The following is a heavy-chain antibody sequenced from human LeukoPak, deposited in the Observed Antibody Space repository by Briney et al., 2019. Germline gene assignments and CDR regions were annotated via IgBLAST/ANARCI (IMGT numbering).Heavy chain of an antibody. Sequence: GGSLRLSCAASGFNFNTYEMNWVRQAPGKGLEWVSYICGRGTTKYYADSVKGRFTISRDNAENSLYLQMNDLRAEDTAVYYCARDPYYYGSGNFVPGLPDYWGQGTLVTVSS. D-gene: IGHD3-10*01. CDR2: ICGRGTTK. J-gene: IGHJ4*02. V-gene: IGHV3-48*03. CDR3: ARDPYYYGSGNFVPGLPDY. CDR1: GFNFNTYE.